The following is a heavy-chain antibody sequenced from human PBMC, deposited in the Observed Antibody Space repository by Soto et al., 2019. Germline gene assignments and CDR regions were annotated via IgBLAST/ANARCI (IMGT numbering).Heavy chain of an antibody. V-gene: IGHV3-23*01. CDR2: LYDVDGS. D-gene: IGHD1-1*01. CDR3: ATWHEREHAYDV. Sequence: GGSLRLSCVASGIEFSNYAMSWVRQAPGKGLEWVSALYDVDGSFYSDSVKGRFTTSSDSSKTTVYLQMNDLRPADTAVYYCATWHEREHAYDVWGQGTTVTVSS. CDR1: GIEFSNYA. J-gene: IGHJ3*01.